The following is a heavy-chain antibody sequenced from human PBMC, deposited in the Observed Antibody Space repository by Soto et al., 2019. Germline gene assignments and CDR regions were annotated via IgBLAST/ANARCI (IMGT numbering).Heavy chain of an antibody. Sequence: SETLSLTCAVSGVSLTSGNWWTWVRQPPQRGLEYIGEIFHDGTANYYPSFERRVAMSVDTSRNQFSLKLTSVTAADTAVYFCARLVYDTRLNYMYFDFWGPGTLVTVSS. CDR3: ARLVYDTRLNYMYFDF. D-gene: IGHD3-10*01. J-gene: IGHJ4*02. CDR1: GVSLTSGNW. CDR2: IFHDGTA. V-gene: IGHV4-4*02.